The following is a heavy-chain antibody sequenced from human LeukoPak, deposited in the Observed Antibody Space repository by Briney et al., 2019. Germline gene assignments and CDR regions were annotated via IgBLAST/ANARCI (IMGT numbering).Heavy chain of an antibody. J-gene: IGHJ4*02. V-gene: IGHV4-39*01. CDR2: IYYRRST. Sequence: PSETLSLTCTVSGGSISSGTYYWGWIRQPPGKGLEWIGSIYYRRSTYYNPPLKSRVTISVDTSKNQFSLELTSVTAADTAVYYCARHADSGFGELAFDYWGQGTLVTVSS. CDR3: ARHADSGFGELAFDY. D-gene: IGHD3-10*01. CDR1: GGSISSGTYY.